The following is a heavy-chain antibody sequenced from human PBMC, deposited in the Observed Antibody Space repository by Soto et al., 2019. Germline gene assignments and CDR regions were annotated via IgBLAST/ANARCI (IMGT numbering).Heavy chain of an antibody. CDR1: GFTFSSYG. J-gene: IGHJ4*02. V-gene: IGHV3-30*18. CDR2: ISYDGSNK. CDR3: AKILDYERAAFDY. Sequence: QVQLVESGGGVVQPGRSLRLSCAASGFTFSSYGMHWVRQAPGKGLEWVAVISYDGSNKYYADSVKGRFTISRDNSKNPLYLQMNSLRAEDTAVYYCAKILDYERAAFDYWGQGTLVTVSS. D-gene: IGHD3-22*01.